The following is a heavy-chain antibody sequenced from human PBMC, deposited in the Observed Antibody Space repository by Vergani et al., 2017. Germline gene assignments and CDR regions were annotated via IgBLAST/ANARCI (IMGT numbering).Heavy chain of an antibody. D-gene: IGHD2-2*01. Sequence: QVQVVQSGAEVKKSGASVKVSCKTSGYTFSNYYMHWVRQAPGQGLEWMGIINPSGGHTNYAQKFQDRVTMTRDTSITTAYMELSRLRSDDTAVYYCARMGHCITTNCYDHPSWGQGTLVTVSS. CDR2: INPSGGHT. V-gene: IGHV1-2*02. CDR3: ARMGHCITTNCYDHPS. J-gene: IGHJ5*02. CDR1: GYTFSNYY.